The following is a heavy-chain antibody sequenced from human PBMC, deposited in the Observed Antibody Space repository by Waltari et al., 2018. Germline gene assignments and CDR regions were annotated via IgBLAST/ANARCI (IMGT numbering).Heavy chain of an antibody. CDR2: INDSGRT. CDR3: ARVFGYYYYYMDV. Sequence: QVQLQQWGAGLLKPSETLSLTCDVSGGSLSGYHWTWIRQPPGKGLERIGEINDSGRTTYNPSLESRVTVSIDTANNQFSLRVRSVTAADTAVYYCARVFGYYYYYMDVWGKGTTVTISS. V-gene: IGHV4-34*02. D-gene: IGHD3-3*01. J-gene: IGHJ6*03. CDR1: GGSLSGYH.